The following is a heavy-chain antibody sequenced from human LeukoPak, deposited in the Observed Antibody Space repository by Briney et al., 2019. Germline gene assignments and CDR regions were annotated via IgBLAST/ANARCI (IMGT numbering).Heavy chain of an antibody. CDR1: GYTFTGYY. J-gene: IGHJ4*02. CDR2: INPNTGGT. CDR3: VQFELDY. Sequence: ASVKVSCKASGYTFTGYYMHWVRQASGQGREWMGWINPNTGGTNYAQKFQGRVTMTRDTSISTAYMDLSRLRSDDTAVYYCVQFELDYWGQGTLVTVSS. D-gene: IGHD1-7*01. V-gene: IGHV1-2*02.